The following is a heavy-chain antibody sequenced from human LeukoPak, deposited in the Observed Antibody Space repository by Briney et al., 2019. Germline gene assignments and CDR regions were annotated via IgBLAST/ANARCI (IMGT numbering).Heavy chain of an antibody. CDR1: GYTFTSYG. Sequence: ASVKVSCKASGYTFTSYGISWVRQAPGQGLEWMGWISAYNGNTNYAQKLQGRVTMTTDTSTSTAYMELRSLRSDDTAVYYCARTAVAGTILRWFDPWGQGTLVTVSS. J-gene: IGHJ5*02. V-gene: IGHV1-18*01. D-gene: IGHD6-19*01. CDR2: ISAYNGNT. CDR3: ARTAVAGTILRWFDP.